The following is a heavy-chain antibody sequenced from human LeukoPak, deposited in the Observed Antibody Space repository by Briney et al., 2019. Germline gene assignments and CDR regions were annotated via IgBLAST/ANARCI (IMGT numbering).Heavy chain of an antibody. V-gene: IGHV5-51*01. CDR1: GYSFTSYW. Sequence: AGESLKISCKGSGYSFTSYWIGWVRQMTGKGLEWMGIIYPGDSDTRYSPSFQGQVTISADKSISTAYLQCSSLKASDTAMYYCARRTVVVPAAIWGAYNWFDPWGQGTLVTVSS. CDR2: IYPGDSDT. CDR3: ARRTVVVPAAIWGAYNWFDP. D-gene: IGHD2-2*02. J-gene: IGHJ5*02.